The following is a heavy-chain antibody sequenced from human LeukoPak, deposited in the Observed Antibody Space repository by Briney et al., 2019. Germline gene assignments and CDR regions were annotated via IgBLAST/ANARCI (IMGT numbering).Heavy chain of an antibody. J-gene: IGHJ4*02. CDR1: GYTFTSYG. Sequence: VASVKVSCKASGYTFTSYGISWVRQAPGQGLEWMGGIIPIFGTANYAQKFQGRVTITADESTSTAYMELSSLRSEDTAVYYCARGYYYDSSGYFPRVTPIDYWGQGTLVTVSS. V-gene: IGHV1-69*13. D-gene: IGHD3-22*01. CDR3: ARGYYYDSSGYFPRVTPIDY. CDR2: IIPIFGTA.